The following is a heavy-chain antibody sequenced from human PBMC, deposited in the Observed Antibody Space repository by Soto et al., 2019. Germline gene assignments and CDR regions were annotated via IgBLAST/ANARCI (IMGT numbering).Heavy chain of an antibody. V-gene: IGHV1-69*02. CDR2: IIPILGIA. CDR3: ARGVGATHPDY. Sequence: QVQLVQSGAEVQKPGSSVKVSCKASGGTFSSYTISWVRQSPVQGLEWMGRIIPILGIANYTQKFQGRVTITAHKSTSTAYMELSSLRPEDTGVYYCARGVGATHPDYWGQGTLVTVSS. CDR1: GGTFSSYT. D-gene: IGHD1-26*01. J-gene: IGHJ4*02.